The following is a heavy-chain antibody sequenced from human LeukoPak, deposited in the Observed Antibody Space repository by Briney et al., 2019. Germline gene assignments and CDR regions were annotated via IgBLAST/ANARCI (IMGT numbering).Heavy chain of an antibody. J-gene: IGHJ4*02. CDR2: IGTAGDT. D-gene: IGHD5/OR15-5a*01. V-gene: IGHV3-13*01. CDR3: ARGASLRHFDY. Sequence: PGGSLRLSCAASGFTFSSYDMHWVRQATGKGLERVSAIGTAGDTYYPGSVKGRFTISRENAKSSLYLQMNSLRAGDTAVYYCARGASLRHFDYWGQGTLVTVSS. CDR1: GFTFSSYD.